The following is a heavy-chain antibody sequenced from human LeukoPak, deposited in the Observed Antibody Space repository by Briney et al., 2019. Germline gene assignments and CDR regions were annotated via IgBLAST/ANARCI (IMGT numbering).Heavy chain of an antibody. CDR1: GFTFDDYA. J-gene: IGHJ6*02. CDR3: AKDSSSSAFRHDYYYGMDV. CDR2: ISWNSGSI. Sequence: GRSLRLSCAASGFTFDDYAMHWVRQAPGKGLEWVSGISWNSGSIGYADSVKGRFTISRDNAKNSLYLQTNSLRAEDTALYYCAKDSSSSAFRHDYYYGMDVWGQGTTVTVSS. V-gene: IGHV3-9*01. D-gene: IGHD6-6*01.